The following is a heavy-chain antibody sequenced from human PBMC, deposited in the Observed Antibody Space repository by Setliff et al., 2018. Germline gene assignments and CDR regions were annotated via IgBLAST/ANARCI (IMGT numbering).Heavy chain of an antibody. J-gene: IGHJ4*02. Sequence: PGGSLRLSCAASGFTFSTYRMHWVRQAPGKGLEWVAVIWDDGGNKYHADSVKGRFTISRDNSKNTLYLQMNSLRAEDTAVYYFVRNCSGSGCYAGLESWGQGTPVTVSS. CDR2: IWDDGGNK. CDR3: VRNCSGSGCYAGLES. V-gene: IGHV3-33*08. D-gene: IGHD2-15*01. CDR1: GFTFSTYR.